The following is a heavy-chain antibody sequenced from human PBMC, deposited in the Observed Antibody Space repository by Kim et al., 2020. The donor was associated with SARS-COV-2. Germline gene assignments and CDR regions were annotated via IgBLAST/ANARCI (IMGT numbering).Heavy chain of an antibody. J-gene: IGHJ4*02. D-gene: IGHD6-19*01. CDR2: IIPIFGTA. CDR3: AITNFETYWEQWPSGDRDY. V-gene: IGHV1-69*13. Sequence: SVKVSCKASGGTFSSYAISWVRQAPGQGLEWMGGIIPIFGTANYAQKFQGRVTITADESTSTAYMELSSLRSEDTAVYYCAITNFETYWEQWPSGDRDYWGQGTLVTVSS. CDR1: GGTFSSYA.